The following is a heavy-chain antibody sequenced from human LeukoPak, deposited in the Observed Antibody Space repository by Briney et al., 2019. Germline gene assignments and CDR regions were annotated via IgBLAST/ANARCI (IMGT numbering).Heavy chain of an antibody. D-gene: IGHD2-15*01. V-gene: IGHV4-34*01. J-gene: IGHJ6*02. CDR3: ARDSTSDYYYGMDV. CDR2: INHSGST. Sequence: NSSETLSLTCAVYGGSFSGYYWSWIRQPPGKGLEWIGEINHSGSTNYNPSLKSRVAISVDTSKNQFSLKLSSVTAADTAVYYCARDSTSDYYYGMDVWGQGTTVTVSS. CDR1: GGSFSGYY.